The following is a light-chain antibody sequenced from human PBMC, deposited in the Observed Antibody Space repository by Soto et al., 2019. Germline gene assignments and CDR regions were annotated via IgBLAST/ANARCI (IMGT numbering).Light chain of an antibody. CDR1: QSVSSY. CDR2: DAA. J-gene: IGKJ4*01. CDR3: QQRSTWLS. Sequence: EIVLTQSPATLSLSPGERATLSCRASQSVSSYVAWYQQKPGQAPRLLIYDAANRATGIPARFSGSGSGTYFPLTSSIQDPEDFAFYYCQQRSTWLSFGGGTKVEIK. V-gene: IGKV3-11*01.